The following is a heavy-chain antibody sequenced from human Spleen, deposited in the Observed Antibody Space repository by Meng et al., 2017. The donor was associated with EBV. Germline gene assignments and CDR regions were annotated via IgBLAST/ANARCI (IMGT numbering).Heavy chain of an antibody. D-gene: IGHD2-15*01. Sequence: QLPPQQSGPGLVKPSETLSLTCTVSGGSISSSSYYWSWIRQPPGKGLEWIGYIYYSGSTNYNPSLKSRVTISVDTSKNQFSLKLSSVTAADTAVYYCARRPYCSGGSCYSSWYFDYWGQGTLVTVSS. CDR1: GGSISSSSYY. J-gene: IGHJ4*02. CDR3: ARRPYCSGGSCYSSWYFDY. CDR2: IYYSGST. V-gene: IGHV4-61*01.